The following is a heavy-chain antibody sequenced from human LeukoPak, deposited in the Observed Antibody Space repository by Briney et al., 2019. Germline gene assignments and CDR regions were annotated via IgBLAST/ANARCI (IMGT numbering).Heavy chain of an antibody. CDR1: GGSISSHY. D-gene: IGHD2-8*01. J-gene: IGHJ6*03. CDR2: IYYSGTT. V-gene: IGHV4-59*11. CDR3: ARLIRGGYMDV. Sequence: SETLSLTCTVSGGSISSHYWSWIRQPPGKGLEWIGYIYYSGTTNYNPSLKSRLTISVDTSNNQFSLKLSSVTAADTAVYYCARLIRGGYMDVWGKGTTVTVSS.